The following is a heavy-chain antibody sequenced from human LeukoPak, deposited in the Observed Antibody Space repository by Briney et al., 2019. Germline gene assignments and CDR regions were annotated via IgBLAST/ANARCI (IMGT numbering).Heavy chain of an antibody. CDR2: ISSSSSTI. V-gene: IGHV3-48*01. CDR1: GFTFSSCS. D-gene: IGHD3-3*01. CDR3: ARVLQRDTIFGVAPFDY. Sequence: SGGSLRLSCAASGFTFSSCSMNWVRQAPGKGLEWVSYISSSSSTIYYADSVKGRFTISRDNAKNSLYLQMNSLRAEDTAVYYCARVLQRDTIFGVAPFDYWGQRALVTVSS. J-gene: IGHJ4*02.